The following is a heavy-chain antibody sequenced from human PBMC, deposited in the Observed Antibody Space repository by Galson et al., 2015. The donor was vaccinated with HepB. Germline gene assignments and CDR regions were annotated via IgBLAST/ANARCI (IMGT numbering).Heavy chain of an antibody. CDR3: ARDRDYGDDYVGPGDAFDI. CDR2: IKKDGSER. V-gene: IGHV3-7*03. Sequence: SLRLSCAASGFTSSNFWMSWVRQAPGKGLEWVANIKKDGSERNYVDSVKGRFTISRDNAKSSLYLQMNSLRVEDTAVYYCARDRDYGDDYVGPGDAFDIWGQGTMVIVSS. D-gene: IGHD4-17*01. J-gene: IGHJ3*02. CDR1: GFTSSNFW.